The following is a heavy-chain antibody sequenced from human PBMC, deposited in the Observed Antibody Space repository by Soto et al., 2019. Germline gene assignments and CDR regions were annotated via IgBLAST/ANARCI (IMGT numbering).Heavy chain of an antibody. CDR3: ASDIYYYASSY. V-gene: IGHV3-11*01. CDR1: GFAFSDHF. Sequence: LRLSCAASGFAFSDHFMTWIRQSPGKGLEWVSYISSDSATIYYTDSVQGRFTVSRDNAKKSVYLQMNSLRADDTAVYYCASDIYYYASSYWGQGTLVTV. D-gene: IGHD3-10*01. J-gene: IGHJ4*02. CDR2: ISSDSATI.